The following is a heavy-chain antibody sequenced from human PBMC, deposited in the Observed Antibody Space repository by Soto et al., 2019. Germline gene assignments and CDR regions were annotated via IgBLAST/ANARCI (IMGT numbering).Heavy chain of an antibody. V-gene: IGHV1-58*01. J-gene: IGHJ4*02. Sequence: SVKVSCKASGFTFTSSAVQWVRQARGQRLEWIGWIVVGSGNTNYAQKFQERVTITRDMSTSTAYMELSSLRSEDTAVYYCARVSVYYDSSGYHYWGQGTLVTVSS. CDR1: GFTFTSSA. CDR2: IVVGSGNT. D-gene: IGHD3-22*01. CDR3: ARVSVYYDSSGYHY.